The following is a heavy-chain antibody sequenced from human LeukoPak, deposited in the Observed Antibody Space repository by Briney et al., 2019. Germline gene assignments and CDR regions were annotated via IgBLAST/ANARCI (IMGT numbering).Heavy chain of an antibody. CDR3: ARWARSFDL. Sequence: PGGSLRLSCAASGFIFSNHWMGWVRQAPGKGLEWVANIKQDGSDKYYVDSVTGRFTISRDNAQSSLFLQMNNLTAEDTAVYYCARWARSFDLWGQGALVTVPS. CDR1: GFIFSNHW. J-gene: IGHJ4*02. V-gene: IGHV3-7*01. CDR2: IKQDGSDK.